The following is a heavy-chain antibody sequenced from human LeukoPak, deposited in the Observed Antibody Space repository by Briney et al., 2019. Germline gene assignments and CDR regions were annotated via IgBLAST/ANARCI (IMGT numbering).Heavy chain of an antibody. J-gene: IGHJ4*02. D-gene: IGHD4/OR15-4a*01. CDR1: GYTFTSYD. CDR2: MNPNSGGT. Sequence: ASVKVSCKASGYTFTSYDINWVRQATGQGLEWMGWMNPNSGGTNYAQKFQGRVTMTRDTSISTAYMELSRLRSDDTAVYYCARGGADYWGQGTLVTVSS. CDR3: ARGGADY. V-gene: IGHV1-2*02.